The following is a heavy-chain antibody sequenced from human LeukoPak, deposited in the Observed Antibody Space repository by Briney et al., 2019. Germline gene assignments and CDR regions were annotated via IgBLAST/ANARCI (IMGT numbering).Heavy chain of an antibody. V-gene: IGHV4-34*01. J-gene: IGHJ5*02. Sequence: PSETLSLTCAVYGGSFSGYYWSWIRQPPGKGLEWIGEINHSGSTNYNPSLKSRITISVDTSKNQFSLKLSSVTAADTAVYYCARGSTYYGSGSYGVNWFDPWGQGTLVTVSS. CDR1: GGSFSGYY. CDR3: ARGSTYYGSGSYGVNWFDP. D-gene: IGHD3-10*01. CDR2: INHSGST.